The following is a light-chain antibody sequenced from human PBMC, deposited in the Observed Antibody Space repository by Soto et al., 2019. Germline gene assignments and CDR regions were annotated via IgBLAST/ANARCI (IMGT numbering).Light chain of an antibody. CDR3: HQYNNWPLT. Sequence: EIVMTQSPATLSVSPGERATLSCRASQSVRDNLAWYQQKPGQAPGLLIYGASIRATGISARFSGSGSGTDFTLTISSLQSEDFVIYYCHQYNNWPLTFGPGTKVDIK. CDR2: GAS. V-gene: IGKV3-15*01. J-gene: IGKJ3*01. CDR1: QSVRDN.